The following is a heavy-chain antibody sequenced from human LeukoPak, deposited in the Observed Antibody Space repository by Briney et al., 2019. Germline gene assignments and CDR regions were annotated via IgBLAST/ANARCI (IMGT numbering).Heavy chain of an antibody. D-gene: IGHD5-12*01. J-gene: IGHJ4*02. Sequence: GGSLRLSCAASGFTFSSYGMHWVRQAPGKGQECVAVIWYDGSNKYYADSVKGRFTISRDNSKNTLYLQMNSLRAEDTAVYYCARDSGSDIVATIPFDYWGQGTLVTVSS. CDR2: IWYDGSNK. CDR3: ARDSGSDIVATIPFDY. V-gene: IGHV3-33*01. CDR1: GFTFSSYG.